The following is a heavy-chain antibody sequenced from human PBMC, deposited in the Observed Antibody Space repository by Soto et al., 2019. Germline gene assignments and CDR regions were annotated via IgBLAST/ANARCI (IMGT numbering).Heavy chain of an antibody. CDR1: GGSISSYY. D-gene: IGHD3-3*01. Sequence: ASETLSLTCTVSGGSISSYYWSWIRQPPGKGLEWIGYIYYSGSTNYNPSLKSRVTISVDTSKNQFSLKLSSVTAADTAVYYCARESGITIFGVGTSDAFDIWGQGTMVTVSS. CDR2: IYYSGST. V-gene: IGHV4-59*01. CDR3: ARESGITIFGVGTSDAFDI. J-gene: IGHJ3*02.